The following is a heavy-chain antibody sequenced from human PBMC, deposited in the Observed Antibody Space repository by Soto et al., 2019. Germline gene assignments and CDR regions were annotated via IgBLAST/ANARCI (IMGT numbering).Heavy chain of an antibody. V-gene: IGHV4-39*01. CDR2: IYYSGST. D-gene: IGHD6-13*01. Sequence: SETLSLTCTVSGGSISSSSYYWGWIRQPPGKGLEWIGSIYYSGSTYYNPSLKSRVTISVDTSKNQFSLKLSSVSAADTAVYYCARHISSSWCRYYYYGMDVWSQGTTVTVSS. J-gene: IGHJ6*02. CDR1: GGSISSSSYY. CDR3: ARHISSSWCRYYYYGMDV.